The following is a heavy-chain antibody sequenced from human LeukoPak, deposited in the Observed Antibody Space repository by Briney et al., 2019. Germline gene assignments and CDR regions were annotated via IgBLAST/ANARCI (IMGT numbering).Heavy chain of an antibody. V-gene: IGHV4-34*01. CDR3: ARQATPVGATIDY. Sequence: SETLSLTCTVSGGCISSYYWSWIRQPPGKGLEWIGEINHSGSTNYNPSLKSRVTISVDTSKNQFPLKLSSVTAADTAVYYCARQATPVGATIDYWGQGTLVTVSS. J-gene: IGHJ4*02. D-gene: IGHD1-26*01. CDR1: GGCISSYY. CDR2: INHSGST.